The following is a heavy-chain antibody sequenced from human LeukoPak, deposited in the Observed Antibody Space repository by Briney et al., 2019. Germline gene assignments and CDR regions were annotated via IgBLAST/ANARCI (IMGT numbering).Heavy chain of an antibody. CDR1: GFTFNSYV. Sequence: GGSLRLSCAASGFTFNSYVMNWVRPAPGKGLEWVSSISSSSTYKNYADSVRGRFTISRDNAKDLLYLQMNSLRAEDTAVYYCTRAFEGYCSSGRCPDFDYWGQGALVTVSS. CDR2: ISSSSTYK. V-gene: IGHV3-21*01. D-gene: IGHD2-15*01. J-gene: IGHJ4*02. CDR3: TRAFEGYCSSGRCPDFDY.